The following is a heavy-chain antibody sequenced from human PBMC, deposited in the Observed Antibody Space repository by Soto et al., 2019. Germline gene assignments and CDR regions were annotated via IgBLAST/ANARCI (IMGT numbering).Heavy chain of an antibody. J-gene: IGHJ4*02. CDR1: GGSISSSSYY. CDR2: IYHSGST. D-gene: IGHD6-6*01. CDR3: ARGSSSSLDY. V-gene: IGHV4-30-2*01. Sequence: SETLSLTCTVSGGSISSSSYYWGWIRQPPGKGLEWIGYIYHSGSTYYNPSLKSRVTISVDRSKNQFSLKLSSVTAADTAVYYCARGSSSSLDYWGQGTLVTVSS.